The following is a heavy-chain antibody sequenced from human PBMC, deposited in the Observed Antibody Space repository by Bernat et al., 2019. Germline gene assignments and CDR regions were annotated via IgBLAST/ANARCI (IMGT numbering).Heavy chain of an antibody. CDR1: GGSFSSSSYY. D-gene: IGHD3-10*01. V-gene: IGHV4-39*01. Sequence: QLQLQESGPGLVKPSETLSLTCTVSGGSFSSSSYYWGWIRHPPGMGLEWIGSIYYSGSTYYNPSLKSRVTISVDTSKNQFSLKLSSVTAADTAVYYCARPPQRYYYGSGSYYSRDYWGQGTLVTVSS. CDR3: ARPPQRYYYGSGSYYSRDY. CDR2: IYYSGST. J-gene: IGHJ4*02.